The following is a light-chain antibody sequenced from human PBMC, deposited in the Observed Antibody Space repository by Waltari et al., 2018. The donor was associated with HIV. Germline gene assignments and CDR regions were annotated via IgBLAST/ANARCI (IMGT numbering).Light chain of an antibody. J-gene: IGLJ2*01. V-gene: IGLV1-40*01. Sequence: QSVLTQPPSVSGAPGQRVTISCTGSSSHIGAGYAVHGYQQLPGTAPKLLIYGNSNRPSGVPDRFSGSKSGTSASLAITGLQAEDEADYYCQSYDSSLSGVVFGGGTKLTVL. CDR2: GNS. CDR3: QSYDSSLSGVV. CDR1: SSHIGAGYA.